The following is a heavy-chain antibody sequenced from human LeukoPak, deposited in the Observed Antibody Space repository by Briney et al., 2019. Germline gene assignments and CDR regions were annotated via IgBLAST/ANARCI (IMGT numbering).Heavy chain of an antibody. CDR3: ARESHHKNWNYYFDY. CDR2: IYTSGST. D-gene: IGHD1-1*01. J-gene: IGHJ4*02. V-gene: IGHV4-4*07. CDR1: GGSINNYY. Sequence: SETLSLTCTVSGGSINNYYWSWIRQPAGKGLEWIGRIYTSGSTNYNPSLKGRVTMSVDTSKSQFSLKLSSVTAADTAVYYCARESHHKNWNYYFDYWGQGTLVTVSS.